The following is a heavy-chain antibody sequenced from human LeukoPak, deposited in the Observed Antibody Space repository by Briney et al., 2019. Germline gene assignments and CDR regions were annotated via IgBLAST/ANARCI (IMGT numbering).Heavy chain of an antibody. J-gene: IGHJ5*02. D-gene: IGHD2-2*01. V-gene: IGHV5-51*01. CDR1: GYSFTRYW. CDR2: IYPGDSDT. Sequence: GESLKISCKGSGYSFTRYWIGWVRQMPGKGLEWMGIIYPGDSDTRYSPSFQGQVTISADKSISTAYLQWSSLKASDTAMYYCARPIGYCSSTSCLRGSWFDPWGQGTLVTVSS. CDR3: ARPIGYCSSTSCLRGSWFDP.